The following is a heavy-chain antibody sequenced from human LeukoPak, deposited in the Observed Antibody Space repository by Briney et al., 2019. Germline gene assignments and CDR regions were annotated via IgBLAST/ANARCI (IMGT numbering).Heavy chain of an antibody. D-gene: IGHD6-19*01. Sequence: ASVKVSCKASGYTFTSYDINWVRQATGQGLEWMGWMNPNSGNTGYAQKFQGRVTMTRNTSISTAYMELSSLRSEDTAVYYCARAPGYSSGARYWFDPWGQGTLVTVSS. J-gene: IGHJ5*02. CDR3: ARAPGYSSGARYWFDP. CDR2: MNPNSGNT. CDR1: GYTFTSYD. V-gene: IGHV1-8*01.